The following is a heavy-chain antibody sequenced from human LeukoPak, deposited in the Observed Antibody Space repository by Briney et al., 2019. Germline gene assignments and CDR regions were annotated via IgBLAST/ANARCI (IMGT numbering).Heavy chain of an antibody. J-gene: IGHJ1*01. Sequence: GASVKVSCKVSGYTLTELSMHRVRQAPGKGLEWMGGFDPEDGETIYAQKFQGRVTMTEDTSTDTAYMELSSLRSEDTAVYYCATAMVVTAIVRAGEYFQHWGQGTLVTVSS. V-gene: IGHV1-24*01. D-gene: IGHD2-21*02. CDR3: ATAMVVTAIVRAGEYFQH. CDR1: GYTLTELS. CDR2: FDPEDGET.